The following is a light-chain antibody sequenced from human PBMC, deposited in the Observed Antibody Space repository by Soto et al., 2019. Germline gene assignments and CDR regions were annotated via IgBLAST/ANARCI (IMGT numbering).Light chain of an antibody. CDR3: QQYGSSPWMYT. J-gene: IGKJ2*01. V-gene: IGKV3-20*01. CDR2: AAS. CDR1: QTVSSNY. Sequence: EIVLTQSPGTLSLSPGERVTLSCRASQTVSSNYLAWYQQKPGQAPRLLIYAASSRAAGIADRFSASGSGTHFTLTISRLEPEDSAVYYCQQYGSSPWMYTFGQGTKVEIK.